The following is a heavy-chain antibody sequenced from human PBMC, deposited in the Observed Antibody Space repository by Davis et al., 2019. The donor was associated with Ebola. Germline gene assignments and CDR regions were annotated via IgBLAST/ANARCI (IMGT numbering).Heavy chain of an antibody. D-gene: IGHD2-21*02. CDR1: GFTFSSYT. CDR3: AKSDCGGDCSFDY. V-gene: IGHV3-23*01. CDR2: ISGSGGST. Sequence: GESLKISCAASGFTFSSYTMSWVRQAPGKGLEWVSAISGSGGSTYYADSVKGRFTISRDNSKNTLYLQMNSLRAEDTAVYYCAKSDCGGDCSFDYWGQGTLVTVSS. J-gene: IGHJ4*02.